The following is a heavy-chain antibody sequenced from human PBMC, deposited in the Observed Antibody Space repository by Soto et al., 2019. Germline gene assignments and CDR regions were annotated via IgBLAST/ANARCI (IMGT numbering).Heavy chain of an antibody. J-gene: IGHJ6*02. Sequence: QVQLVESGGGVVQPGRSLRLSCAASGFTFSSYAMHWVRQAPGKGLEWVAVISYDGSNKYYADSVKGRFTISRDNSKNTLYLQMNSVSAEDTAVYYCARDRWQLLYYYYYGMDVWGQGTTVTVSS. CDR1: GFTFSSYA. D-gene: IGHD1-26*01. V-gene: IGHV3-30-3*01. CDR3: ARDRWQLLYYYYYGMDV. CDR2: ISYDGSNK.